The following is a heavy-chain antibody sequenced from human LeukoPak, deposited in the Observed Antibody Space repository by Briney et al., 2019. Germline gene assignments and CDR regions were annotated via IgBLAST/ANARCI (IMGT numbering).Heavy chain of an antibody. Sequence: SETLSLTCAVYGGSFSGYYWSWIRQPPGKGLEWIGEINHNGSTNYNPSLKSRVTISVDTSKNQFSLKLSSVTAADTAVYYCARKLYDFWSGYFSFDYWGQGTLVTVSS. V-gene: IGHV4-34*01. D-gene: IGHD3-3*01. J-gene: IGHJ4*02. CDR1: GGSFSGYY. CDR2: INHNGST. CDR3: ARKLYDFWSGYFSFDY.